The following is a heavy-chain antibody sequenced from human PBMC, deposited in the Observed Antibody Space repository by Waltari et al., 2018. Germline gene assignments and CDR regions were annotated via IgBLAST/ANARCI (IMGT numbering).Heavy chain of an antibody. D-gene: IGHD2-21*01. J-gene: IGHJ3*02. CDR3: AQGTPDCCHS. CDR1: GGSLTAYY. V-gene: IGHV4-34*02. Sequence: QLQLQQWGAGLVKPSETRSLTCAVSGGSLTAYYCTWIRQPPGKGLEWRGQTNESGSTKDTASLRGRVSICRDTSTNTIVLDLSSVTAADTAVYYCAQGTPDCCHSWGKGTVVTVSS. CDR2: TNESGST.